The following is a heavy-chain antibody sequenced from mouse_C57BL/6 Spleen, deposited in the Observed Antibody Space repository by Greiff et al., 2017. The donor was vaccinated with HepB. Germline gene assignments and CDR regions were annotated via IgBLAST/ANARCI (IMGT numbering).Heavy chain of an antibody. CDR3: AREGAYAMDY. Sequence: EVKLVESGPELVKPGASVKISCKASGYSFTDYNMNWVKQSNGKSLEWSGVINPNYGTTSYNQKFKGKATLTVDQSSSTAYMQHNSLTSEDSAVYYYAREGAYAMDYWGQGTSVTVSS. J-gene: IGHJ4*01. CDR2: INPNYGTT. V-gene: IGHV1-39*01. CDR1: GYSFTDYN.